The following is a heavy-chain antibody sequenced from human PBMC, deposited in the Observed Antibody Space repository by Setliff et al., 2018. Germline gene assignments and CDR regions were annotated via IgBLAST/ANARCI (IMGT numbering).Heavy chain of an antibody. CDR2: TIPMVGST. J-gene: IGHJ6*03. Sequence: SVKVSCKASGGTFSSYGISWVRQAPGQGLEWMGGTIPMVGSTKYAQKFQERVTIITDESTSTAYMEVSSLRTEDTAVYYCAREGVDTRSSTDYRYYMDVWGKGTTVTVSS. CDR1: GGTFSSYG. D-gene: IGHD5-12*01. V-gene: IGHV1-69*05. CDR3: AREGVDTRSSTDYRYYMDV.